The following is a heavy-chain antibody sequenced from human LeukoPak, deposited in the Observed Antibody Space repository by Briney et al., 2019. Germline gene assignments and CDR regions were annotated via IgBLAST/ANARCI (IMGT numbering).Heavy chain of an antibody. CDR1: GYSISSGYY. CDR2: IYYSGST. CDR3: AREIGSWFDP. J-gene: IGHJ5*02. D-gene: IGHD1-1*01. V-gene: IGHV4-61*01. Sequence: SETLSLTCTVSGYSISSGYYWGWIRQPPGKGLEWIGYIYYSGSTNYNPSLKSRVTISVDRSRNQFSLKLSSVTAADTAVYYCAREIGSWFDPWGQGTLVTVSS.